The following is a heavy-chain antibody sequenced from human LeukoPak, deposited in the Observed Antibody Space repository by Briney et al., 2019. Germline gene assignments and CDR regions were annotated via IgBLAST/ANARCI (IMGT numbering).Heavy chain of an antibody. CDR1: GGTFSSYA. D-gene: IGHD3-22*01. V-gene: IGHV1-69*05. Sequence: SVKVSCKASGGTFSSYAISWVRQAPGQGLEWMGGIIPIFGTANYAQKFQGRVTITRDTSASTAYMELSSLRSEDTAVYYCARGGREAYYYDSSGYYPLWYWGQGTLVTVSS. CDR3: ARGGREAYYYDSSGYYPLWY. CDR2: IIPIFGTA. J-gene: IGHJ4*02.